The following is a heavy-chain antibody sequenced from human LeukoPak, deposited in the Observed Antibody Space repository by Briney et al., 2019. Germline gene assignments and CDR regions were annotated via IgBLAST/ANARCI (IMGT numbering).Heavy chain of an antibody. Sequence: GGSLRLSCAASGFTFSNYWMHWVRQAPGKGLVWVSRVDSDESNTDYADAVKGRFTISRDNAKNTLYLEMNSLRAEDMAVYYCARVSGDFGSGYSFDSWGQGTLVVVSS. D-gene: IGHD3-3*01. CDR3: ARVSGDFGSGYSFDS. CDR2: VDSDESNT. CDR1: GFTFSNYW. V-gene: IGHV3-74*01. J-gene: IGHJ4*02.